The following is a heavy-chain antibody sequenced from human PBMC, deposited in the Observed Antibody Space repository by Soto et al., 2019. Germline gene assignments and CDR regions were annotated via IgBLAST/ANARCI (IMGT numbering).Heavy chain of an antibody. Sequence: EVQLLESGGGLEQRGGSLRLSCAASGFSFSDYGMSWVRQAPGKGLEWVSAISGSGITFYADSVKGRFTISRDNSKNTLDLQMNSLRVADTAIYYCAKDYLRWAQSWGQGTLVTVSS. V-gene: IGHV3-23*01. CDR3: AKDYLRWAQS. CDR2: ISGSGIT. J-gene: IGHJ5*02. CDR1: GFSFSDYG. D-gene: IGHD1-26*01.